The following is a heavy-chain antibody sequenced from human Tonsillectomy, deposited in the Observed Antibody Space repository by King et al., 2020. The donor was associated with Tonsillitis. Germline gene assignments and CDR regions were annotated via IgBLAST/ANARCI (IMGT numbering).Heavy chain of an antibody. Sequence: QLVQSGAEVKKPGASVMVSCMASRYTFTSYYMHWVRQAPGQGLEWMGLINPSGGSTSSAQKFQGRVTMTRDTSTSTVYMELSSLRSEDTAVYYCARGLFYGDYATYYYYMDVWGKGTTVTVSS. CDR2: INPSGGST. J-gene: IGHJ6*03. CDR3: ARGLFYGDYATYYYYMDV. D-gene: IGHD4-17*01. CDR1: RYTFTSYY. V-gene: IGHV1-46*03.